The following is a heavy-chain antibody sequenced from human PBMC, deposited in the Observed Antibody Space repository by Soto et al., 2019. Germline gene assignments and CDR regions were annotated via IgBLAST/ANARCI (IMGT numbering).Heavy chain of an antibody. CDR1: GGTFSSYT. V-gene: IGHV1-69*02. Sequence: QVQLVQSGAEVKKPGSSVKVSCKASGGTFSSYTISWVRQAPGQGLEWMGRIIPILGIANYAQKFQGRVPITADKSTSTAYMELSSLRSEDTAVYYCARGDAKTGFGGNYYFDYWGQGTLVTVSS. CDR3: ARGDAKTGFGGNYYFDY. D-gene: IGHD3-10*01. CDR2: IIPILGIA. J-gene: IGHJ4*02.